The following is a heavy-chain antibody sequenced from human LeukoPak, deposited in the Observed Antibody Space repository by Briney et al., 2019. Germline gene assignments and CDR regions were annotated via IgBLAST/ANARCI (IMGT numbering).Heavy chain of an antibody. CDR3: ARELGGTKTGGFDI. J-gene: IGHJ3*02. CDR1: GFRFSYHD. CDR2: IGAAGAHT. V-gene: IGHV3-64*02. Sequence: GGSLRLSCAASGFRFSYHDMHWVRQAPGKGLEFVSSIGAAGAHTFYADSVKGRFTISRDDFQSTMYLQMDGLRPEDSAVYYCARELGGTKTGGFDIWGQGTVVTVSS. D-gene: IGHD1-14*01.